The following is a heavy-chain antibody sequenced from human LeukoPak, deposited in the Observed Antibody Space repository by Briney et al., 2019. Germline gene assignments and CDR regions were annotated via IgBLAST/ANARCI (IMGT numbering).Heavy chain of an antibody. V-gene: IGHV4-38-2*02. J-gene: IGHJ4*02. CDR2: IYHSGST. CDR3: ARSGEKYYDFWSGYTSYFDY. Sequence: SETLSLTCTVSGYSISSGYYWGWIRQPPGKGLEWIGSIYHSGSTYYNPSLKSRVTISVDTSKNQFSLKLSSVTAADTAVYYCARSGEKYYDFWSGYTSYFDYWAREPWSPSPQ. CDR1: GYSISSGYY. D-gene: IGHD3-3*01.